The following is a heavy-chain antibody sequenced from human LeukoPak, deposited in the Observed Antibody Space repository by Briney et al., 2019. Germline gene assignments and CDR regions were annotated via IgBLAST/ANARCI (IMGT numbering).Heavy chain of an antibody. V-gene: IGHV4-4*07. J-gene: IGHJ4*02. CDR3: ARAPXREGGGALFDY. CDR2: IYXXGXT. D-gene: IGHD3-16*01. Sequence: SETLSLTCTVSGGSISSYYXSXIRQPXXKXXXXXXRIYXXGXTXXNXSLXXXXXXXVDTSKNQFSLNLSSVTAADTAVYYCARAPXREGGGALFDYWGQGTLVTVSS. CDR1: GGSISSYY.